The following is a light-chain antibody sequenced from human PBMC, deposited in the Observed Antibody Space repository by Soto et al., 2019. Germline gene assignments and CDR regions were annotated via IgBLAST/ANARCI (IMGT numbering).Light chain of an antibody. CDR1: SSDVGSYNL. V-gene: IGLV2-23*02. CDR2: EVS. Sequence: QSALTQPASVSGSPGQSITISCTGTSSDVGSYNLVSWYQQHPGKAPKLMIYEVSKRPSGVSNRFSGSKSGNTASLTSSGLQAEDEADYYCCSYAGSNVVFGGGTKVTVL. CDR3: CSYAGSNVV. J-gene: IGLJ2*01.